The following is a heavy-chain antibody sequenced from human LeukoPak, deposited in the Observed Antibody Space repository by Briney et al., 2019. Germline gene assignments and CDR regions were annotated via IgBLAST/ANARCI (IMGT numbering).Heavy chain of an antibody. Sequence: ASVKVSCKASGYTFTSYDINWVRQATGQGLEWMGWMNPNSGNTGYAQKFQGRVTITRNTSISTAYMELSSLRDDDTAVYFCAKVGDNSWGYFDYWGQGTPVTVSS. CDR1: GYTFTSYD. D-gene: IGHD3-16*01. CDR3: AKVGDNSWGYFDY. V-gene: IGHV1-8*03. CDR2: MNPNSGNT. J-gene: IGHJ4*02.